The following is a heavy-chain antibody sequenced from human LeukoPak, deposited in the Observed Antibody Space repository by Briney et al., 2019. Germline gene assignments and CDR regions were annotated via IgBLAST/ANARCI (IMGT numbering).Heavy chain of an antibody. Sequence: ASVKVSCKASWYTLTSYYIHRVRQAPGPRVEWMGKINPSGGSTSYAQKFQGRVTMTRDTSTSTVYMELSSLRSEDTAVYYCARGYSSSSLRDSGSDLDYWGQGTLVTVSS. CDR3: ARGYSSSSLRDSGSDLDY. V-gene: IGHV1-46*01. CDR2: INPSGGST. D-gene: IGHD6-6*01. CDR1: WYTLTSYY. J-gene: IGHJ4*02.